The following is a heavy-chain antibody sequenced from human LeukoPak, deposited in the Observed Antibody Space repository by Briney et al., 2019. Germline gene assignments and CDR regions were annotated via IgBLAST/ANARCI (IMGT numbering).Heavy chain of an antibody. CDR2: IRNKPYGGTT. CDR3: XXXXXFDWYYIGYFDY. CDR1: GFTFGDYA. Sequence: GGSLRLSCTASGFTFGDYAMSWVRQAPGKGLEWVGFIRNKPYGGTTEYAASVKGRFTISRDDSKSIAYLQMNSLKTEDTAIXXXXXXXXFDWYYIGYFDYWGQGTLVTVSS. J-gene: IGHJ4*02. D-gene: IGHD3-9*01. V-gene: IGHV3-49*04.